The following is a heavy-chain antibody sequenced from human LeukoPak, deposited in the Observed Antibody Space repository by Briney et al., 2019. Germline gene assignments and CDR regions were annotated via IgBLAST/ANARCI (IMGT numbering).Heavy chain of an antibody. J-gene: IGHJ6*02. CDR2: ISAYNGNT. D-gene: IGHD2-2*01. V-gene: IGHV1-18*01. CDR1: GGTFSSYA. CDR3: ARDYSPHCSSTSCHPTYYYYGMDV. Sequence: ASVKVSCKASGGTFSSYAISWVRQAPGQGLEWMGWISAYNGNTNYAQKLQGRVTMTTDTSTSTAYMELRSLRSDDTAVYYCARDYSPHCSSTSCHPTYYYYGMDVWGQGTTVTVSS.